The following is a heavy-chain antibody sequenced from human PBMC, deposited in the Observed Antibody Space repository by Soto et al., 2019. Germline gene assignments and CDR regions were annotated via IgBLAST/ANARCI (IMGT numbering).Heavy chain of an antibody. J-gene: IGHJ6*02. CDR2: IPQDGVDG. CDR1: GFTFSMYS. V-gene: IGHV3-7*03. CDR3: ARDHLILPAHDFFYGSDV. Sequence: GSLRLSCEVSGFTFSMYSMSWVRQSPGKGLEWVAKIPQDGVDGHYADSVKGRFIISRDNDKNSLHLQLNNLRAEDTAVYYCARDHLILPAHDFFYGSDVWGRGATVTVSS. D-gene: IGHD2-21*02.